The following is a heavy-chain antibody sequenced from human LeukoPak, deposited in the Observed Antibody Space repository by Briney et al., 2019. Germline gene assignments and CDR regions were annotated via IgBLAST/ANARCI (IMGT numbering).Heavy chain of an antibody. CDR1: GGTFSSYA. V-gene: IGHV1-69*04. J-gene: IGHJ4*02. CDR2: FIPMLGIA. D-gene: IGHD6-19*01. Sequence: SVKVSCKASGGTFSSYAISWVRQAPAQGLEWMGRFIPMLGIANYAQKFQGRVTITADKSTSTAYMGLSSLRSEDTAVYYCASRRRSGWYGGFFDYWGQGTLVTVSS. CDR3: ASRRRSGWYGGFFDY.